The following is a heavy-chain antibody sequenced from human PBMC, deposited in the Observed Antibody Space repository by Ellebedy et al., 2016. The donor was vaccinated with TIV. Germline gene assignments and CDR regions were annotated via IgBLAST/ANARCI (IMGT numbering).Heavy chain of an antibody. V-gene: IGHV3-23*01. Sequence: GESLKISXAASGFTFSSYAMSWVRQAPGKGLEWVSAISGSGGSTYYADFVRGRFTVSRDNAKNSLYLQMNSLRAEDTAVYYCARQGGVGATACFDYWGQGTLVTVSS. CDR2: ISGSGGST. CDR1: GFTFSSYA. D-gene: IGHD1-26*01. J-gene: IGHJ4*02. CDR3: ARQGGVGATACFDY.